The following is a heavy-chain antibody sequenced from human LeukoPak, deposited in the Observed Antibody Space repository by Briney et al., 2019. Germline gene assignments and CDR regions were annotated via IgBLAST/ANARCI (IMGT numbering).Heavy chain of an antibody. Sequence: ASVKVSCKASGYTFTSYDINWVRQATGQGLEWMGWMNPNSGNTGYAQKFQGRVTMTTDTSTSTAYMELRSLRSDDTAVYYCASGDSEWELPPSGYWGQGTLVTVSS. V-gene: IGHV1-8*01. D-gene: IGHD1-26*01. CDR1: GYTFTSYD. J-gene: IGHJ4*02. CDR2: MNPNSGNT. CDR3: ASGDSEWELPPSGY.